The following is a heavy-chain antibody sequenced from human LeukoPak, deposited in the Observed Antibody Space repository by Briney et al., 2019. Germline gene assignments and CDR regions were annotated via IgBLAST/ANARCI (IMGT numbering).Heavy chain of an antibody. Sequence: SVKVSCKASGYTFTSYGISWVRQAPGQGLEWMGGIIPIFGTANYAQKFQGRVTITADESTSTAYMELSSLRSEDTAVYYCAREDTYYYGSGSPNWGQGTLVTVSS. V-gene: IGHV1-69*13. D-gene: IGHD3-10*01. J-gene: IGHJ4*02. CDR3: AREDTYYYGSGSPN. CDR1: GYTFTSYG. CDR2: IIPIFGTA.